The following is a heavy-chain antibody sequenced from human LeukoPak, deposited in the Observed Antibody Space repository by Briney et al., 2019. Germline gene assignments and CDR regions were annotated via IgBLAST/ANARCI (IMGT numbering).Heavy chain of an antibody. D-gene: IGHD5-24*01. CDR2: IYYSGST. CDR1: GGSFSSYY. CDR3: TRLRRDRGDYNSDFDY. J-gene: IGHJ4*02. Sequence: KPSETLSLTCTVSGGSFSSYYWTWIRQPPGKGLEWIGDIYYSGSTNYNPSLKSRVTISIDTSKIQFSLKLSSVTAADTAVYYCTRLRRDRGDYNSDFDYWGQGTLVTVSS. V-gene: IGHV4-59*08.